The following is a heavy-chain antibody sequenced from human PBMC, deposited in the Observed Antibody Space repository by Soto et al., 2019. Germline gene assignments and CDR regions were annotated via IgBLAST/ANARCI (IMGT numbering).Heavy chain of an antibody. CDR1: GYTFTSYY. CDR3: ARDRPGGSGISSSRRFDP. CDR2: INPSGGST. J-gene: IGHJ5*02. Sequence: ASVKVSCKASGYTFTSYYMHWVRQAPGQGLEWMGIINPSGGSTSYAQKFQGRVTMTRDTSTSTVYMELSSLRSEDTAAYYCARDRPGGSGISSSRRFDPWGQGTLVTVSS. V-gene: IGHV1-46*01. D-gene: IGHD3-10*01.